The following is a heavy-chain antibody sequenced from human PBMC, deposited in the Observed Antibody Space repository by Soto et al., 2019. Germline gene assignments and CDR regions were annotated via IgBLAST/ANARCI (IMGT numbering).Heavy chain of an antibody. J-gene: IGHJ6*02. CDR1: GFTFSSYS. Sequence: EVQLVESGGGLVQPGGSLRLSCAASGFTFSSYSMNWVRQAPGKGLEWVSYISSSSSTIYYADSVKGRFTISRDNAKNSLYLQMNSLRAEDTAVYYCAREGFYYCYGMDVWGQGTTVTVSS. V-gene: IGHV3-48*01. CDR2: ISSSSSTI. CDR3: AREGFYYCYGMDV.